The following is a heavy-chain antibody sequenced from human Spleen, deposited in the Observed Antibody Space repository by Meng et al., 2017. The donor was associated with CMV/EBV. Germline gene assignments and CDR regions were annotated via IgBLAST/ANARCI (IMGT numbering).Heavy chain of an antibody. CDR3: ARDPIAAAGNNWFDP. Sequence: ASVKVSCKASGYTFTDNFIHWVRQAPGQGLDWMGWINANSGNTYLAQKFQGRVSMTRNTSSSTAYMELRSLTSDDAAVYYCARDPIAAAGNNWFDPWGQGTLVTVSS. CDR2: INANSGNT. J-gene: IGHJ5*02. V-gene: IGHV1-2*02. D-gene: IGHD6-13*01. CDR1: GYTFTDNF.